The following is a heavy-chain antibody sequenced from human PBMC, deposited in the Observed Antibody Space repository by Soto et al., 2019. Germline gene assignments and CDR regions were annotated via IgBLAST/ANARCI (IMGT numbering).Heavy chain of an antibody. CDR1: GGSISSGGYY. Sequence: TSETLSLTCTVSGGSISSGGYYWSWIRQHPGKGLEWIGYIYYSGSTYYNPSLKSRVTISVDTSKNQFSLKLSSVTAADTAVYYCAREQYSYGYNYYYYYGMDVWGQGTTVTVSS. J-gene: IGHJ6*02. V-gene: IGHV4-31*03. CDR2: IYYSGST. D-gene: IGHD5-18*01. CDR3: AREQYSYGYNYYYYYGMDV.